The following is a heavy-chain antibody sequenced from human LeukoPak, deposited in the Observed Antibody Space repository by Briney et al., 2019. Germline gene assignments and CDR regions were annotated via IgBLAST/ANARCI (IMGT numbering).Heavy chain of an antibody. J-gene: IGHJ4*02. CDR2: ISSGGTGK. CDR1: GFTFSSYE. Sequence: GGSLRLSCAASGFTFSSYEINWVRQAPGKGLEWVSYISSGGTGKYYADSVKDRFTISRDNSKNSLYLQMNSLRAEDTAVYYCARALIGYYFDYWGQGTLVTVSS. CDR3: ARALIGYYFDY. D-gene: IGHD2-8*01. V-gene: IGHV3-48*03.